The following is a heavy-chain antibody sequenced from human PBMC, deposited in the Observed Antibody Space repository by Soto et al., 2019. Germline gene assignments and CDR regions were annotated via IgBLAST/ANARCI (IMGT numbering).Heavy chain of an antibody. D-gene: IGHD2-2*01. Sequence: GGSLRLSCAASGFTFSSYAMHWVRQAPGKGLEWVAVISYDGSNKYYADSVKGRFTISRDNSKNTLYLQMNSLRAEDTAVYYCARDSDIVVVPAAYYFDYWGQGTLVTVSS. J-gene: IGHJ4*02. CDR3: ARDSDIVVVPAAYYFDY. V-gene: IGHV3-30-3*01. CDR1: GFTFSSYA. CDR2: ISYDGSNK.